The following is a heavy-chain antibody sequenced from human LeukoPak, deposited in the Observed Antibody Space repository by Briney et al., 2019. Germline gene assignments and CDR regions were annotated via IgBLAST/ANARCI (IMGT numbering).Heavy chain of an antibody. V-gene: IGHV1-69*13. CDR3: ARDETYYYDSSGYYFGI. CDR2: IIPIFGTA. CDR1: GGTFSIYA. D-gene: IGHD3-22*01. J-gene: IGHJ4*02. Sequence: RASVKFSCKASGGTFSIYAISWVRQAPGQGLEWMGGIIPIFGTANYAQKFQGRVTITADESTSTAYMELSSLRSEDTAVYYCARDETYYYDSSGYYFGIWGQGTLVTVPS.